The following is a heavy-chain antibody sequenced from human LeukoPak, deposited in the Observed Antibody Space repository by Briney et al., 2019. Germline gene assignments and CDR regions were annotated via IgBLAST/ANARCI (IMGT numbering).Heavy chain of an antibody. CDR1: GITLSNYG. D-gene: IGHD3-3*01. CDR2: ISDSGGST. CDR3: AKDDEGYY. Sequence: GGSLRLSCAVSGITLSNYGMSWVRQAPGKGLEWVAGISDSGGSTNYADSVKGRFTISRDNPKNTLYLQMNSLRAEDTAVYYCAKDDEGYYWGQGILVTVSS. V-gene: IGHV3-23*01. J-gene: IGHJ4*02.